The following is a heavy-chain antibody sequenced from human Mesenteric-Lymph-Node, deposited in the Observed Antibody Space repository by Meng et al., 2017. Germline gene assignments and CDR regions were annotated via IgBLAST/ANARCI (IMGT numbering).Heavy chain of an antibody. CDR2: IYHSGST. CDR3: ARTHFYDSSNYGFDY. J-gene: IGHJ4*02. Sequence: EWGPGAVRPSGTRSRTCAVSVGSVTSFNWWSWVRQPPGKGLEWIGEIYHSGSTNYNPSLKSRVSISVDKSKNKFSLKLSSVTAADTAVYYCARTHFYDSSNYGFDYWGQGTLVTVSS. V-gene: IGHV4-4*02. CDR1: VGSVTSFNW. D-gene: IGHD3-22*01.